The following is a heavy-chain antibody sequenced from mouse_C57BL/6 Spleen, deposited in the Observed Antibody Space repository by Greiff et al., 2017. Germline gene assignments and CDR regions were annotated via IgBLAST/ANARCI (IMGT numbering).Heavy chain of an antibody. D-gene: IGHD1-2*01. Sequence: EVNVVESGGGLVKPGGSLKLSCAASGFTFSDYGMHWVRQAPEKGLEWVAYISSGSSTIYYADTVKGRFTISRDNAKNTLFLQMTSLRSEDTAMYYCARDHYYGPAWFAYWGQGTLVTVSA. CDR2: ISSGSSTI. V-gene: IGHV5-17*01. CDR3: ARDHYYGPAWFAY. CDR1: GFTFSDYG. J-gene: IGHJ3*01.